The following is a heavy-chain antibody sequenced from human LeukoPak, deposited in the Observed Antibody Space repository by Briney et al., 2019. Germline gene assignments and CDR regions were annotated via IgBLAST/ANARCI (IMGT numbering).Heavy chain of an antibody. CDR2: ILYDGSKK. V-gene: IGHV3-30*04. Sequence: RGSLRLSCAVSGFTFSDFAMHWVRQAPGKGLEWVAVILYDGSKKFYADSVKGRFTISRDNSKNTLDLQMNSLRGDDTAMYFCARDRRMFEILTGYSPQYWGQGTLVTVAS. J-gene: IGHJ4*02. CDR3: ARDRRMFEILTGYSPQY. D-gene: IGHD3-9*01. CDR1: GFTFSDFA.